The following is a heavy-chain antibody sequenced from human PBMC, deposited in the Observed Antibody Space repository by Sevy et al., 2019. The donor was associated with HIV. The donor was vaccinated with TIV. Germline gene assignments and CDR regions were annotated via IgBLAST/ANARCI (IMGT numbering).Heavy chain of an antibody. Sequence: GGSLRLSCAASGFIFSSYAMSWVRQAPGKGLEWVSTNSGSGDKTFYADSVKGRFTISRDNSKNTFYLQMNSLRAEDTAVYYGAKGRYINGWYVLDYWGQGTLVTVSS. J-gene: IGHJ4*02. V-gene: IGHV3-23*01. CDR1: GFIFSSYA. CDR3: AKGRYINGWYVLDY. D-gene: IGHD6-19*01. CDR2: NSGSGDKT.